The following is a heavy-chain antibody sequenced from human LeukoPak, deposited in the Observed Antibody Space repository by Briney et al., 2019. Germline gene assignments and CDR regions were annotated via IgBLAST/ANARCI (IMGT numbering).Heavy chain of an antibody. D-gene: IGHD1-26*01. CDR2: INPNSGGT. CDR1: GYTSTGYY. J-gene: IGHJ6*03. V-gene: IGHV1-2*02. CDR3: ARDPGSAMMDYYYYYMDV. Sequence: GASVKVSCKASGYTSTGYYMHWVRQAPGQGLEWMGWINPNSGGTNYAQKFQGRVTMTRDTSISTAYMELSRLRSDDTAVYYCARDPGSAMMDYYYYYMDVWGKGTTVTISS.